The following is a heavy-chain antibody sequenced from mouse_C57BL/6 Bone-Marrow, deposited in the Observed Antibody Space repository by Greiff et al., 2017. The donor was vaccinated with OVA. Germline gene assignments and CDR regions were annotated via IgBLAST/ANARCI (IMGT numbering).Heavy chain of an antibody. Sequence: VQLQQSGAELVMPGASVKLSCKASGYTFTSYWMHWVKQRPGQGLEWIGEIDPSDSYTNYNQKFKGKSTLTVDKSSSTAYMQLSSLTSEDSAVYYCARGCYDGYWYFDVWGTGTTVTVSS. D-gene: IGHD2-3*01. V-gene: IGHV1-69*01. J-gene: IGHJ1*03. CDR1: GYTFTSYW. CDR2: IDPSDSYT. CDR3: ARGCYDGYWYFDV.